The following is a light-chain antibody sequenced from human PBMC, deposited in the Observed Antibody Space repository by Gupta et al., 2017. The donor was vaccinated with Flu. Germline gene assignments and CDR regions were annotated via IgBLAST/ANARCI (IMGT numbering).Light chain of an antibody. J-gene: IGKJ4*01. CDR3: MQGTHWQRARWVRRGITLT. V-gene: IGKV2-30*01. CDR2: KVS. Sequence: LNWFQQRPGQSPRRLIYKVSNRDSGVPDRFSGSGSGTDFTLKISRVEAEDVGVYYCMQGTHWQRARWVRRGITLTFGGGTKVEIK.